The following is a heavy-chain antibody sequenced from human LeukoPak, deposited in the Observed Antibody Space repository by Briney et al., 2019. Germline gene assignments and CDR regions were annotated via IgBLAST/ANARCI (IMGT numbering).Heavy chain of an antibody. CDR1: GFTFNSYV. J-gene: IGHJ3*02. D-gene: IGHD1-26*01. Sequence: GGSLRLSCAASGFTFNSYVMHWVRQAPGKGLEWVAVISYDGSNKYYADSVKGRFTISRDNSKNTLYLQMNSLRAEDTAAYYCARALGPWAAFDIWGQGTMVTVSS. V-gene: IGHV3-30*04. CDR2: ISYDGSNK. CDR3: ARALGPWAAFDI.